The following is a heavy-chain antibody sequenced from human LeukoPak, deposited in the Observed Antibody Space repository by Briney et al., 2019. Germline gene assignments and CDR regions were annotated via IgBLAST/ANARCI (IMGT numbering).Heavy chain of an antibody. CDR2: INPNSGGT. V-gene: IGHV1-2*02. Sequence: ASVKVSCKASGGTFSSYSISWVRQAPGQGLEWMGWINPNSGGTNYAQKFQGRVTMTRDTSISTAYMELSRLRSDDTAVYYCARSCSGGSCYPGYYYMDVWGKGTTVTISS. CDR3: ARSCSGGSCYPGYYYMDV. D-gene: IGHD2-15*01. J-gene: IGHJ6*03. CDR1: GGTFSSYS.